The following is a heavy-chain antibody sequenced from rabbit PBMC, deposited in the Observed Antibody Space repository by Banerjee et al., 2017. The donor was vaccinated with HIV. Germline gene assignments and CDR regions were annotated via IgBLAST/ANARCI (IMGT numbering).Heavy chain of an antibody. V-gene: IGHV1S40*01. CDR1: GFSFSSSYY. CDR3: ARDGDTYGYAGYAYANL. D-gene: IGHD6-1*01. CDR2: IYAGSSGST. J-gene: IGHJ4*01. Sequence: QSLEESGGDLVKPGASLTLTCTASGFSFSSSYYMCWVRQAPGKGLEWIACIYAGSSGSTYYASWAKGRFTISKTSSTTVTLQMTSLTAADTATYFCARDGDTYGYAGYAYANLWGPGTLVTVS.